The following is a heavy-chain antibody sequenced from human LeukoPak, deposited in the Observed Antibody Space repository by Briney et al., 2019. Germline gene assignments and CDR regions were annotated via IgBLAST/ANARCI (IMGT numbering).Heavy chain of an antibody. Sequence: SETLSLTCAVYGGSLNGYYWTWIRQAPGMGLEWVGEVNHNGNTNYNPSPKSRVTISVDTSKNQFSLKLSSVTAADTAVYYCARRDVEMPTLKVVGAFGAFDIWGQGTLVTVSS. CDR2: VNHNGNT. CDR1: GGSLNGYY. CDR3: ARRDVEMPTLKVVGAFGAFDI. J-gene: IGHJ3*02. V-gene: IGHV4-34*01. D-gene: IGHD5-24*01.